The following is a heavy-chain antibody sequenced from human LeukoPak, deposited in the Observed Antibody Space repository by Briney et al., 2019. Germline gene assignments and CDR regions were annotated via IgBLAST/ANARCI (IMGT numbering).Heavy chain of an antibody. CDR2: ISSSGSTI. V-gene: IGHV3-48*03. J-gene: IGHJ3*02. CDR1: GFTFSSYA. Sequence: GGSLRLSCAASGFTFSSYAMHWVRQAPGKGLEWVSYISSSGSTIYYADSVKGRFTISRDNAKNSLYLQMNSLRAEDTAVYYCATLPGSYDSSGGDAFDIWGQGTMVTVSS. CDR3: ATLPGSYDSSGGDAFDI. D-gene: IGHD3-22*01.